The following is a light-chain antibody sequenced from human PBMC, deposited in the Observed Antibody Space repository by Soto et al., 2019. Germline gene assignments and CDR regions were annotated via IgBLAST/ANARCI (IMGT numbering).Light chain of an antibody. CDR1: QSVLNSSNNKNS. CDR3: QQYYSSPHT. V-gene: IGKV4-1*01. CDR2: WAS. Sequence: DIVMTQSPDSLAVSLGERATINCKSRQSVLNSSNNKNSLAWYQQKPGQRPKLLIYWASTRESGVPDRFSGSGSGTDFTLTISSLQAEDVAVYYCQQYYSSPHTFGGGTKVEIK. J-gene: IGKJ4*01.